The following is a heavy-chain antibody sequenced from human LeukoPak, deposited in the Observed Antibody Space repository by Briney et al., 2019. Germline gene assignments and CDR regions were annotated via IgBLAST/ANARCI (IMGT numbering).Heavy chain of an antibody. CDR3: ARGQYWDYFDY. J-gene: IGHJ4*02. Sequence: ASVKVSCKASGYIFTSYGISWVRQAPGQGLEWMGWISVYNGNTNYPQRLQGRVTMTTDTSTSTAYMELRSLRSDDTAVYYCARGQYWDYFDYWGQGTLVTVSS. CDR1: GYIFTSYG. CDR2: ISVYNGNT. D-gene: IGHD2-8*02. V-gene: IGHV1-18*01.